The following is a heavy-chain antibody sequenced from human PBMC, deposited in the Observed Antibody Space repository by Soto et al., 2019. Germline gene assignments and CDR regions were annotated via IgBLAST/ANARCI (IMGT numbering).Heavy chain of an antibody. V-gene: IGHV3-74*01. CDR2: IKGDGRSI. Sequence: EVQVVESGGGLVQPGGSLRLSCAASGFTFSTYWMHWVRQVPGKGLVWVSRIKGDGRSISYADSVKGRFTISRDNAENTLYLQMGSLRADDTAVYYCTRGLKNYYGVDVWGQGPTVTVSS. CDR1: GFTFSTYW. CDR3: TRGLKNYYGVDV. J-gene: IGHJ6*01.